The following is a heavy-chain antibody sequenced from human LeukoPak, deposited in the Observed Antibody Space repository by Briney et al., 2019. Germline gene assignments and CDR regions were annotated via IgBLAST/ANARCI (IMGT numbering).Heavy chain of an antibody. CDR2: IYYSGST. D-gene: IGHD3-3*01. CDR3: ARDRGDYDFWSGPTGYYYYMDV. J-gene: IGHJ6*03. Sequence: SETLSLTCTVSGGSISSYYWGWIRQPPGKGLEWIGSIYYSGSTYYNPSLKSRVTISVDTSKNQFSLKLSSVTAADTAVYYCARDRGDYDFWSGPTGYYYYMDVWGKGTTVTVSS. V-gene: IGHV4-39*07. CDR1: GGSISSYY.